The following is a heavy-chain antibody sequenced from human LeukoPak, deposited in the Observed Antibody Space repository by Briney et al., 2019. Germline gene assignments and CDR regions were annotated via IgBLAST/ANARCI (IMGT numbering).Heavy chain of an antibody. CDR1: GLTVNTNY. CDR2: IYSGGAT. Sequence: QPGGSLRLSCAASGLTVNTNYMNWVCHAPGKGLEWLSVIYSGGATYYADSVKGRFTISRDNSRNTLYLRMNDLRADDTAVYYCARLEVRGVIGPWGQGSLVTVSS. CDR3: ARLEVRGVIGP. V-gene: IGHV3-53*01. D-gene: IGHD3-10*01. J-gene: IGHJ5*02.